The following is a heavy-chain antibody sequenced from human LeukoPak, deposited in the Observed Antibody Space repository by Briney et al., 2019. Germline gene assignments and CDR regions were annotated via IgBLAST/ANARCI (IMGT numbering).Heavy chain of an antibody. J-gene: IGHJ6*03. Sequence: GGSLRLSCAVSGFVFRSYSMNWVRQAPGKGLEWVSHISSSSDAIYYGDSVKGRFTISRDNARNSLYLQMNSLRAKDTAVYYCARRRYSSWNYMDVWGKGTTVIVSS. V-gene: IGHV3-48*01. CDR3: ARRRYSSWNYMDV. CDR1: GFVFRSYS. D-gene: IGHD5-12*01. CDR2: ISSSSDAI.